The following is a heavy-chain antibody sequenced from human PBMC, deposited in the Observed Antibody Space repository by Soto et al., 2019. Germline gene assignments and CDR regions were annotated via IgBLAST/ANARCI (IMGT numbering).Heavy chain of an antibody. D-gene: IGHD1-7*01. CDR3: ARWYNWNYLGADYYYYMDV. J-gene: IGHJ6*03. Sequence: QVQLVQSGAEVKKPGASVKVSCKASGYTFTSYDINWVRQATGQGLEWMGWMNPNRGNTGYAQKFQGGVNMTRNTSISTAYMELSSLRSEDTAVYYCARWYNWNYLGADYYYYMDVWGKWTTVTVSS. V-gene: IGHV1-8*01. CDR2: MNPNRGNT. CDR1: GYTFTSYD.